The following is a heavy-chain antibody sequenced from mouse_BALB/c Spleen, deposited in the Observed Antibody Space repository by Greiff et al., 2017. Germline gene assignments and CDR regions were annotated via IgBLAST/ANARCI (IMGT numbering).Heavy chain of an antibody. CDR2: INTSSGYT. Sequence: VQLQQSGAELARPGASVKMSCKASGYTFTSYTMHWVKQRPGQGLEWIGYINTSSGYTNYNQKFKDKATLTADKSSSTAYMQLSSLTSEDSAVYYCARSEYGNYGFAYWGQGTLVTVSA. J-gene: IGHJ3*01. CDR3: ARSEYGNYGFAY. CDR1: GYTFTSYT. V-gene: IGHV1-4*01. D-gene: IGHD2-10*02.